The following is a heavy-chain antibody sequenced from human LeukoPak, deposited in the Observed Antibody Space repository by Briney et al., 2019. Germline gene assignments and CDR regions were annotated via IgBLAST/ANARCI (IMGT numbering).Heavy chain of an antibody. CDR2: IYYSGST. V-gene: IGHV4-59*01. CDR3: ARRYGSGSSGTFGY. CDR1: GGSISSYY. D-gene: IGHD3-10*01. Sequence: SETLSLTCTVSGGSISSYYWNWIRQPPGKGLEWIAYIYYSGSTNYNPSLKSRVTISVDTSKNQFSLKLSSVTAADTAVYYCARRYGSGSSGTFGYWGQGTLVTVSS. J-gene: IGHJ4*02.